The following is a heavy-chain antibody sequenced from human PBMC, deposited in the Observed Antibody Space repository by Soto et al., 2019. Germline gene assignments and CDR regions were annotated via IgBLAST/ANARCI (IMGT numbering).Heavy chain of an antibody. CDR2: IYPGDSDT. Sequence: GESLKISCKGSGYSFTSYWIGWVRQMPGKGLEWMGIIYPGDSDTRYSPSFQGQVTISADKSISTAYLQWSSLKASDTAMYYCARWGPIAPANKLQKSNYFDYWGQGTLVTV. CDR1: GYSFTSYW. J-gene: IGHJ4*02. CDR3: ARWGPIAPANKLQKSNYFDY. V-gene: IGHV5-51*01. D-gene: IGHD6-25*01.